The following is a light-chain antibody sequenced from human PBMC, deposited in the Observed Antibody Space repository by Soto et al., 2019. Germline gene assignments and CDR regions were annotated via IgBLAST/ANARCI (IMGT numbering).Light chain of an antibody. V-gene: IGLV2-23*02. J-gene: IGLJ1*01. Sequence: QSVLTQPASVSGSPGQSITISCTGTSCDVGSYNLVSWYQQHPGKAPKLMIYEVSKRPSGVSNRFSGSKSGNTASLTISGLQAEDEADYYCCSYAGSSTLNVFGTGTKLTVL. CDR2: EVS. CDR1: SCDVGSYNL. CDR3: CSYAGSSTLNV.